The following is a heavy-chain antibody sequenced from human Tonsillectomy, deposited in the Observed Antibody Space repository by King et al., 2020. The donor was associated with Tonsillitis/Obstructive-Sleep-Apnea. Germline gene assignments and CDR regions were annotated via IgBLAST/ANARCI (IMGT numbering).Heavy chain of an antibody. J-gene: IGHJ4*02. CDR2: INPSGST. Sequence: VQLQQWGAGLLKPSETLSLTCAVYGGSFSGYYWSWIRQPPGKGLEWIGEINPSGSTNYNPSLKSRVTISVDTSKNQFSLKLSSLTAADTAVYYCASFLYCSSTSCFDYWGRGTLVTGSS. CDR1: GGSFSGYY. V-gene: IGHV4-34*01. CDR3: ASFLYCSSTSCFDY. D-gene: IGHD2-2*01.